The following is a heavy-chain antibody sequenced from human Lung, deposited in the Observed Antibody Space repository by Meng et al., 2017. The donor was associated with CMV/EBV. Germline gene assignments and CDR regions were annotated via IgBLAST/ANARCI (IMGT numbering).Heavy chain of an antibody. V-gene: IGHV4-4*02. CDR2: IYHSGTT. J-gene: IGHJ4*02. D-gene: IGHD3-9*01. CDR3: ARKASWLLSLDH. CDR1: GDFISNSNW. Sequence: SETLSLTCAVSGDFISNSNWWTWVRQPPGKGLEWIGEIYHSGTTNYNPSLKSRVTISVNKSKKQFSLMLTSVTVADTAVYYWARKASWLLSLDHWGQGTVVSVSS.